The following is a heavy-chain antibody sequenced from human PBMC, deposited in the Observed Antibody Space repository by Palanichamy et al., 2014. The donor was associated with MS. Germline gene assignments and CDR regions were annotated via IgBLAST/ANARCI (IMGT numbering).Heavy chain of an antibody. CDR3: AKVITMIVVLIGGFDY. D-gene: IGHD3-22*01. V-gene: IGHV3-23*01. J-gene: IGHJ4*02. CDR2: ISGSGGST. Sequence: EVQLLESGGGLAQPGGSLRLSCAASGFTFSSYAMSWVRQAPGKGLEWVSTISGSGGSTYYADSVTGRFTISRDNSKNTLYLQMNSLTAEDTAVYYCAKVITMIVVLIGGFDYWGQGTLVTVSS. CDR1: GFTFSSYA.